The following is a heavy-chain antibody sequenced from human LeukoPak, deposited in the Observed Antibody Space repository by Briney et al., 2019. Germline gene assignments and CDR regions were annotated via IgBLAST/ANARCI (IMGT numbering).Heavy chain of an antibody. J-gene: IGHJ4*02. V-gene: IGHV5-51*01. CDR2: IYPGDSDT. CDR1: GYCLTNYW. CDR3: ARPLPNGSGPY. Sequence: GDPLHLSSNASGYCLTNYWHCWVRQMPDQPLEWTRIIYPGDSDTRYNPAFQGQVTISADKSISTAYLQWSSLKASDTAMYYCARPLPNGSGPYWGQGTLVTVSS. D-gene: IGHD3-10*01.